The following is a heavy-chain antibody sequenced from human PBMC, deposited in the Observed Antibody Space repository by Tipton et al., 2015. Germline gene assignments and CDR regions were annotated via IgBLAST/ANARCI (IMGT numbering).Heavy chain of an antibody. J-gene: IGHJ6*02. D-gene: IGHD5-24*01. Sequence: TLSLTCTVSGGSVSSGSYYWSWIRQPPGKGLEWIGYISYTETSHYNASLKSRVTISIDTSKNQFPLKLSSVTAADTAVYYCARDLEHGMDVWGQGTTVTVSS. CDR3: ARDLEHGMDV. CDR2: ISYTETS. V-gene: IGHV4-61*01. CDR1: GGSVSSGSYY.